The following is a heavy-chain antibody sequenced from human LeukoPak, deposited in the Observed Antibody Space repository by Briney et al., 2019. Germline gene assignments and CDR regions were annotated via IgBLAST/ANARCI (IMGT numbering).Heavy chain of an antibody. CDR3: AKSRSSSTSCYNY. Sequence: GGSLRLSCAASGFTFSSYAMRWVRQAPGKGLEWVSDISGSGGSTYYADSVKGRFTISRDNSKNTLYLQMNSLRAEDTAVYYCAKSRSSSTSCYNYWGQGTLVTVSS. V-gene: IGHV3-23*01. J-gene: IGHJ4*02. CDR1: GFTFSSYA. CDR2: ISGSGGST. D-gene: IGHD2-2*02.